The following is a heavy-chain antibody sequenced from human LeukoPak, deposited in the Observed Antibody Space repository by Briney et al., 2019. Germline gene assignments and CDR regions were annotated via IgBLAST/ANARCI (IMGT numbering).Heavy chain of an antibody. D-gene: IGHD2-21*02. CDR3: ARYDFCGGDCYSKGSYYGMDV. V-gene: IGHV4-59*13. CDR1: GGSISSYY. J-gene: IGHJ6*02. CDR2: IYYSGST. Sequence: SGTLSLTCTVSGGSISSYYWSWIRQPPGKGLEWIGDIYYSGSTNYNPSLKSRVTISVDTSKNQFFLKLSSVTAADTAVYYCARYDFCGGDCYSKGSYYGMDVWGQGTTVTVSS.